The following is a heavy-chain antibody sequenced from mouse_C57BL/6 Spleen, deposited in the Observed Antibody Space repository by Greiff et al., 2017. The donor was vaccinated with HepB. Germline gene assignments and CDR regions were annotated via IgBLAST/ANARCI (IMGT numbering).Heavy chain of an antibody. CDR3: ARDEYDGYWYCDV. V-gene: IGHV3-6*01. J-gene: IGHJ1*03. Sequence: EVKLEESGPGLVKPSQSLSLTCSVTGYSITSGYYWNWIRQFPGNKLEWMGYISYDGSNNYNPSLKNRISITRDTSKNQFFLKLNSVTTEDTATYYCARDEYDGYWYCDVGGTGTTVTVSS. D-gene: IGHD2-4*01. CDR2: ISYDGSN. CDR1: GYSITSGYY.